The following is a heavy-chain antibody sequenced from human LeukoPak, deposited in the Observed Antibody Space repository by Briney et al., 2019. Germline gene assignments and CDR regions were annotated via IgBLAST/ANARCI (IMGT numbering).Heavy chain of an antibody. V-gene: IGHV4-59*01. CDR2: IYYSGST. CDR3: AGVRIFGVVPNWFDP. Sequence: SETLSLTCTVSGGSISSYYWSWIRQPPGKGLEWIGYIYYSGSTNYNPSLKSRVTISVDTSKNQFSLKLSSVTAADTAVYYCAGVRIFGVVPNWFDPWGQGTLVTVSS. D-gene: IGHD3-3*01. J-gene: IGHJ5*02. CDR1: GGSISSYY.